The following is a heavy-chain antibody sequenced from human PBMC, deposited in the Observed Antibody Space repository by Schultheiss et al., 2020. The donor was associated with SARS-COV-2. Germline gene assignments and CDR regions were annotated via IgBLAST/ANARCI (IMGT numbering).Heavy chain of an antibody. CDR1: GGSFSGYY. CDR3: ARLHYHYGMDV. J-gene: IGHJ6*02. Sequence: SETLSLTCAVYGGSFSGYYWSWIRQPPGKGLEWIGRIYTSGSTNYNPSLKSRVTISVDTSKNQFSLKLSSVTAADTAVYYCARLHYHYGMDVWGQGTTVTVSS. V-gene: IGHV4-59*10. CDR2: IYTSGST.